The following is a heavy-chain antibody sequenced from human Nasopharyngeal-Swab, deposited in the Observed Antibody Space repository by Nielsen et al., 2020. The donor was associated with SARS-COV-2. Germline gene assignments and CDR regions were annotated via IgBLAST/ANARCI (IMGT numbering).Heavy chain of an antibody. D-gene: IGHD6-13*01. Sequence: SETLSLTCTVSGGSTSSSSYYWGWIRQPPGKGLEWIGSIYYSGSTYYNPSLKSRVTISVDTSKNQFSLKLSSVTAADTAVYYCARDESWAAGNYFDYWGQGTLVTVSS. V-gene: IGHV4-39*07. CDR2: IYYSGST. CDR1: GGSTSSSSYY. J-gene: IGHJ4*02. CDR3: ARDESWAAGNYFDY.